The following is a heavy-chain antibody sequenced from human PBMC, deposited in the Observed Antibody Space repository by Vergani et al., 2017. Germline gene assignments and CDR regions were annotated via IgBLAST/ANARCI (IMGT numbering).Heavy chain of an antibody. CDR3: ARATGTRGGDY. J-gene: IGHJ4*02. Sequence: QVQLQESGPGLVKPSETLSLTCTVSGGSISSYYWSWIRQPPGKGLEWIGYIYYSGSTNYNPSLKSRVTISVDTSKNKSSLKLSSGTAADTAVYYCARATGTRGGDYWGQGTLVTVSS. CDR2: IYYSGST. CDR1: GGSISSYY. D-gene: IGHD1-1*01. V-gene: IGHV4-59*01.